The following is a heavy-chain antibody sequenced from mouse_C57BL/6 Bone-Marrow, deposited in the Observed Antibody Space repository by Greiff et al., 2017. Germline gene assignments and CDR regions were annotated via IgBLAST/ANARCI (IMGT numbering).Heavy chain of an antibody. CDR3: STGENGNYERYFDY. Sequence: VKLQESGAELAKPGASVKLSCKASGYTFTSYWMHWVKQRPGQGLEWIGYINPSSGYTKSNQKFKDKATLTADKSSSTAYMQLSSLPYEDAAVYYCSTGENGNYERYFDYWGQGTTLTVSS. D-gene: IGHD2-1*01. CDR1: GYTFTSYW. CDR2: INPSSGYT. V-gene: IGHV1-7*01. J-gene: IGHJ2*01.